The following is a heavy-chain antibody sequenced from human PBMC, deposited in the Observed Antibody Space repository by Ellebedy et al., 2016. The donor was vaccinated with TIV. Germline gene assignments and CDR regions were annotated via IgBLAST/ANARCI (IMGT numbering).Heavy chain of an antibody. CDR2: IKQDGSET. Sequence: GESLKISCVASGFTFSDYWMSWVRQAPGKGLEWVANIKQDGSETHYVDSVKGRFTISRDNAKNSMYLQMNSLRDEDTAVYYCARDQWLGRAYYFDYWGPGTLVTVSS. V-gene: IGHV3-7*01. J-gene: IGHJ4*02. CDR1: GFTFSDYW. CDR3: ARDQWLGRAYYFDY. D-gene: IGHD6-19*01.